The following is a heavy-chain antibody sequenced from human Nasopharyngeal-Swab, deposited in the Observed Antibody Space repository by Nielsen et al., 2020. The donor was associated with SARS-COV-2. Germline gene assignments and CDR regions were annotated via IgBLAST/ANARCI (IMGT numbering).Heavy chain of an antibody. J-gene: IGHJ6*02. Sequence: ASVKVSCKASGYTFTSYGIGWVRKAPGQGLEWMGWTSAYNGNTNYAQKLQGRVTMTTDTSTSTAYMELRSLRSDDTAVYYCARDRVVAATQGSYYYYGMDVWGQGTTVTVSS. CDR2: TSAYNGNT. V-gene: IGHV1-18*01. CDR1: GYTFTSYG. CDR3: ARDRVVAATQGSYYYYGMDV. D-gene: IGHD2-15*01.